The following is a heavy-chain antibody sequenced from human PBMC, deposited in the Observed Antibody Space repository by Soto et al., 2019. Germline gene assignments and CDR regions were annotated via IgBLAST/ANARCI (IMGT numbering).Heavy chain of an antibody. CDR1: GFTFDDYA. CDR3: AKDINYMGMTGFFDY. J-gene: IGHJ4*02. V-gene: IGHV3-43D*03. Sequence: GGSLRLSCAASGFTFDDYAMHWVRQAPGKGLEWVSLISWDGGSTYYADSVKGRFTISRDNSKNSLYLQMNSLRAEDSALDYCAKDINYMGMTGFFDYWGQGTLVTVSS. D-gene: IGHD3-9*01. CDR2: ISWDGGST.